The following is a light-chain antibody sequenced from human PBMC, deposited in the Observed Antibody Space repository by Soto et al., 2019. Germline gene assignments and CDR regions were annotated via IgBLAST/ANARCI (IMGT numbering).Light chain of an antibody. CDR2: GAF. CDR3: QQRNIWPPVT. V-gene: IGKV3-11*01. CDR1: PSVTNY. J-gene: IGKJ5*01. Sequence: EIVLTQSPATLSLSRGERTTLXXRASPSVTNYLAWYQQKPGQPPRLLXYGAFNRAAGIPARFSGSGSGTDFTLTISSLEPEDSAVYYCQQRNIWPPVTFGQGTRLEIK.